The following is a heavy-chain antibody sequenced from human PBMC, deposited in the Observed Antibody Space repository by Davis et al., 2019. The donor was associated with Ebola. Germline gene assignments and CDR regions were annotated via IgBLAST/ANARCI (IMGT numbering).Heavy chain of an antibody. CDR1: GFTFSSYW. J-gene: IGHJ4*02. Sequence: GESLTISCAASGFTFSSYWMSWVRQAPGKGLEWVANIKQDGSEKYYVDSVKGRFTISRDNAKNSLYLQMNSLRAEDTAVYYCASYSSSGGNPYWGQGTLVTVSS. D-gene: IGHD6-6*01. CDR3: ASYSSSGGNPY. V-gene: IGHV3-7*01. CDR2: IKQDGSEK.